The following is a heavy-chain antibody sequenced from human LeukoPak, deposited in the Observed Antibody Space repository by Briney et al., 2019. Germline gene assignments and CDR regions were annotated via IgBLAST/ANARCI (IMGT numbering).Heavy chain of an antibody. J-gene: IGHJ4*02. CDR3: ARERSSSSDY. D-gene: IGHD6-6*01. CDR2: IYHSGST. V-gene: IGHV4-38-2*02. Sequence: SETLSLTCAVSGYSISSGYYWGWIRQPPGKGLEWIESIYHSGSTYYNPSLKSRVTISVDTSKNQFSLKLSSVTAADAAIYYCARERSSSSDYWGQGTLVTVSS. CDR1: GYSISSGYY.